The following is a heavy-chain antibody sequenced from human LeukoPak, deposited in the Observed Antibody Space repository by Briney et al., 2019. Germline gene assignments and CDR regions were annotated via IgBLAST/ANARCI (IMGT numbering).Heavy chain of an antibody. CDR2: ITWNGGST. CDR1: GFTFDDYG. D-gene: IGHD6-6*01. CDR3: ARATSSSGYYYYYMDV. Sequence: GGPLRLSCAASGFTFDDYGMSWVRQAPGKGLEWVSGITWNGGSTGYADSVKGRFTISRDNAKNSLYLQMNSLRDEDTALYYCARATSSSGYYYYYMDVWGKGTTVTVTS. J-gene: IGHJ6*03. V-gene: IGHV3-20*04.